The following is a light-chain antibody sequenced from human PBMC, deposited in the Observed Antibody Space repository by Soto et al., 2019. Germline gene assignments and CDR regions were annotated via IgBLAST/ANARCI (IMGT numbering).Light chain of an antibody. Sequence: DIVLTQSPGTLSLSPGESATLSCRASQSVDSTYITWYQQKPGQAPRLLIYGTSGRATGIPDRFSGSGSGTDFTLTISSLEPEDFALYYCQQRNSWPPITFGQGTRLEIK. CDR2: GTS. CDR3: QQRNSWPPIT. CDR1: QSVDSTY. J-gene: IGKJ5*01. V-gene: IGKV3D-20*02.